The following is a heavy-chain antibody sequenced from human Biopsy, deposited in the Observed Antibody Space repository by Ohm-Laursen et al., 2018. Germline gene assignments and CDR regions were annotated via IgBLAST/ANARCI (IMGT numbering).Heavy chain of an antibody. CDR2: SNTDGSHT. Sequence: SLRLSCTASGFDFSDYSMSGVRQAPGKGLVWVSRSNTDGSHTNYADSVKGRFTTSTDNAKNTLYLYMSSLTVEDTAVYFCARDASQGFDSWGQGTLVTVSS. CDR3: ARDASQGFDS. V-gene: IGHV3-74*01. J-gene: IGHJ5*01. CDR1: GFDFSDYS.